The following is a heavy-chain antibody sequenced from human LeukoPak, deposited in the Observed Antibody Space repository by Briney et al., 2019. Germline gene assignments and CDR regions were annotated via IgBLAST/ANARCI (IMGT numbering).Heavy chain of an antibody. V-gene: IGHV3-64D*09. D-gene: IGHD3-10*01. CDR2: ISSNGDST. CDR1: GFTFSSYA. CDR3: VKDVLLWFGEPIPYYFDY. Sequence: PGGSLRLSCSASGFTFSSYAMHWVRQAPGKGLEYVSAISSNGDSTYYADSVKGRFTISRDNSKNTLYLQMSSLRAEDTAVYYCVKDVLLWFGEPIPYYFDYWGQGTLVTVSS. J-gene: IGHJ4*02.